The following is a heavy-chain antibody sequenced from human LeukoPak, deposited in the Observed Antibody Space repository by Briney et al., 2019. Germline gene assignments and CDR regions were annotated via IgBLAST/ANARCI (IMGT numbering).Heavy chain of an antibody. V-gene: IGHV1-69*13. Sequence: GASVKVSCKASGDTFSSYAISWVRQAPGQGLEWMGGIIPIFGTANYAQKFQGRVTITADESTSTAYMELSSLRSEDTAVYYCAKDWSSSGHSSSCYYWGQGTLVTVSS. J-gene: IGHJ4*02. CDR2: IIPIFGTA. D-gene: IGHD2-15*01. CDR1: GDTFSSYA. CDR3: AKDWSSSGHSSSCYY.